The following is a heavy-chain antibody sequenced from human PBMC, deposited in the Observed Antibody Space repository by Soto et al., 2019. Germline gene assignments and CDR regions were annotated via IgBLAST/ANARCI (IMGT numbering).Heavy chain of an antibody. V-gene: IGHV1-46*01. D-gene: IGHD1-26*01. J-gene: IGHJ1*01. CDR3: AGATPSGSDGPH. CDR1: GYTFTSYY. CDR2: INPSGGST. Sequence: QVQLVQSGAEVKKPGASVKVSCKASGYTFTSYYMHWVRQAPGQGLEWMGLINPSGGSTSYAEKFQGRVTMTRDTSTSSVDMELSSLRSEDTAVYYCAGATPSGSDGPHWGQGTLVTVSS.